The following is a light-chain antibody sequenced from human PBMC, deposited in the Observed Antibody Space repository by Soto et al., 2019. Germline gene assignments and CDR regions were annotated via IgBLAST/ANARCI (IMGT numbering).Light chain of an antibody. CDR3: CSYAGSSTAVV. CDR1: SSDVGSYNL. Sequence: QSALTQPASVSGSPGQSITISCTGTSSDVGSYNLVSWYQQHPGKAPKLMIYEGSKRPSGVSNRFSGSKSGNTASLTISGLPASDVAGYYCCSYAGSSTAVVFGGGTKLTVL. V-gene: IGLV2-23*01. J-gene: IGLJ2*01. CDR2: EGS.